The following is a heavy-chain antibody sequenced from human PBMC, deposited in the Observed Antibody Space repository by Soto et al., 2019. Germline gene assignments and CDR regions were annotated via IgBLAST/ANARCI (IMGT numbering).Heavy chain of an antibody. CDR1: GFTFGNYA. Sequence: QVQLGESGGGVVQPGKSLRLSCVGSGFTFGNYAMYWVRQAPGKGLEWVAFISYDGSKRSLADSVKGQFSISRANSRNTLYLQMDSLRHEDTAVYFCAKGGGAPGYPIDYWGQGTLVTVS. CDR2: ISYDGSKR. D-gene: IGHD3-9*01. J-gene: IGHJ4*02. V-gene: IGHV3-30*18. CDR3: AKGGGAPGYPIDY.